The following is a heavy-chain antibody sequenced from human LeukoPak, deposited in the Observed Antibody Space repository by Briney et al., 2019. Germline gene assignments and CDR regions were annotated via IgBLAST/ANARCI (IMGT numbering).Heavy chain of an antibody. CDR2: IASKGKNYAT. V-gene: IGHV3-73*01. J-gene: IGHJ4*02. CDR3: SRSGGDGATGE. CDR1: WFTFSASA. D-gene: IGHD1-26*01. Sequence: GGSLRLSCATSWFTFSASAINWVRQASGEGLEWVGRIASKGKNYATEYAGSVKGRFTISRDDSKNTAYLQMNSLKTEDTAVYYCSRSGGDGATGEWGQGTLVTVSS.